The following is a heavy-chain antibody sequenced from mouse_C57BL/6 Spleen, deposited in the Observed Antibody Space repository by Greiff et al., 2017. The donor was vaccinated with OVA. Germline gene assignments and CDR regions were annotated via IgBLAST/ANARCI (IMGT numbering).Heavy chain of an antibody. D-gene: IGHD2-2*01. Sequence: EVQLQQSGPELVKPGASVKIPCKASGYTFTDYNMDWVKQSHGKSLEWIGDINPNNGGTIYNQKFKGQATLTVDKSSSTAYMELRSLTSEDTAVYYCARREKKIRYGYDEGYFDVWGTGTTVTVSS. CDR2: INPNNGGT. CDR3: ARREKKIRYGYDEGYFDV. J-gene: IGHJ1*03. V-gene: IGHV1-18*01. CDR1: GYTFTDYN.